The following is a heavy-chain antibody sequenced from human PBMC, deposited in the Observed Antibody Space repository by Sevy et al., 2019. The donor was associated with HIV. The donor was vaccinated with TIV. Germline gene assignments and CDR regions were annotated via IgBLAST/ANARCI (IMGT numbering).Heavy chain of an antibody. J-gene: IGHJ5*02. Sequence: ASVKVSCKASGYTFTSYGISWVRQAPGQGLEWMGWISAYNGNTNYAQKLQGRVIMTTDTSTSTAYMELRSLRSDDTAVYYCARDFVYSYRNWFDPWGQGTLVTVSS. V-gene: IGHV1-18*01. CDR1: GYTFTSYG. CDR2: ISAYNGNT. CDR3: ARDFVYSYRNWFDP. D-gene: IGHD5-18*01.